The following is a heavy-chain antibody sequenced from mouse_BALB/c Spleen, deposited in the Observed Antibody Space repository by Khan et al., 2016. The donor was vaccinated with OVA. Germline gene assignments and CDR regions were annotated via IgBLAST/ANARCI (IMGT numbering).Heavy chain of an antibody. CDR2: IGPGSSYT. CDR3: ARDSSYGRSDCAMAY. D-gene: IGHD1-1*01. CDR1: GYTFTSYW. J-gene: IGHJ3*01. Sequence: QVQLKESGDELAKPGTSVKLSCKASGYTFTSYWINWIKQRPGQGLEWIGCIGPGSSYTYYNEMFKGKATLTTDKSSSTAYIQHSSLSSGDSAVYFWARDSSYGRSDCAMAYWGQGTPVTVSA. V-gene: IGHV1-7*01.